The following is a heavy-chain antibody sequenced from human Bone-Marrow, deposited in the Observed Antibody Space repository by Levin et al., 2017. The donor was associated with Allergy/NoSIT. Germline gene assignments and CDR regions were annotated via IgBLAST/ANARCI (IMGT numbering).Heavy chain of an antibody. D-gene: IGHD6-19*01. CDR2: ITGSGSTT. CDR3: ASGGWYGDDY. CDR1: AFTFTSYA. Sequence: GGSLRLSCAASAFTFTSYAMSWVRQAPGKGLEWVSTITGSGSTTYYADSVKGRFTISRDNSENTLYLQMKSLRAEDTAVYYCASGGWYGDDYWGQGTVVTVSS. J-gene: IGHJ4*02. V-gene: IGHV3-23*01.